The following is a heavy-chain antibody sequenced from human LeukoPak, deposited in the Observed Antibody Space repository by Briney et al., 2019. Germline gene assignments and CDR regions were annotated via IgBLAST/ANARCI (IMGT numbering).Heavy chain of an antibody. CDR3: AREGDPMIVQTLYYFDY. V-gene: IGHV1-69*13. CDR2: MIAIFGAG. Sequence: GASVRVSFTASGGTFIIDAISWGGQAPGQGGEGMGGMIAIFGAGKYTQKFQGRVTITEEETTRTAYMEGSSLRSEDTAVYYCAREGDPMIVQTLYYFDYWGQGTLVTVSS. D-gene: IGHD3-22*01. J-gene: IGHJ4*02. CDR1: GGTFIIDA.